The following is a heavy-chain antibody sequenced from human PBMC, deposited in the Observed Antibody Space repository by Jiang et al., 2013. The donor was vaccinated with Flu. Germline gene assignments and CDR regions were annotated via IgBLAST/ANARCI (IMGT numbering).Heavy chain of an antibody. J-gene: IGHJ4*02. CDR3: ARKSYYNSRGYSRGGLYYFDR. D-gene: IGHD3-22*01. CDR2: VHHSGDT. CDR1: GASISSSYY. V-gene: IGHV4-4*02. Sequence: GSGLVKPSGPLSLTCAVSGASISSSYYWTWVRQPPGRGLEWIGDVHHSGDTYYNPSLRGRITISLDKSMNHFPLKLNSVTAADTAIYYCARKSYYNSRGYSRGGLYYFDRWGQGTLVTVSS.